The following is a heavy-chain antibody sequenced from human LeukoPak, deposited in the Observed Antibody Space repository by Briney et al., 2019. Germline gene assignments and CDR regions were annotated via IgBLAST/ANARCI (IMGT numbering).Heavy chain of an antibody. CDR1: GFIFRTAW. CDR2: VESKTDGSTT. Sequence: NAGGSLRLSCAASGFIFRTAWMSWVRQAPGKGLEWVGLVESKTDGSTTDYAAPVKCRFTISREESKNTLNLQMNSLKTEDTAVYYCTTVTIKVYWGQGTLVTVSS. J-gene: IGHJ4*02. V-gene: IGHV3-15*04. CDR3: TTVTIKVY. D-gene: IGHD1-1*01.